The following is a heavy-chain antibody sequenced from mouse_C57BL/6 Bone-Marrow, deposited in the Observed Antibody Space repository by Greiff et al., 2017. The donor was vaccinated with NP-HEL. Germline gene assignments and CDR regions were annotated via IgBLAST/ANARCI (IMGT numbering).Heavy chain of an antibody. CDR1: GFTFSDYY. V-gene: IGHV5-12*01. D-gene: IGHD2-2*01. Sequence: EVQGVESGGGLVQPGGSLKLSCAASGFTFSDYYMYWVRQTPEKRLEWVAYISNGGGSTYYPDTVKGRFTISRDNAKNTLYLQMSRLKSEDTAMYYCARHGYGPVWGTGTTVTVSS. CDR2: ISNGGGST. CDR3: ARHGYGPV. J-gene: IGHJ1*03.